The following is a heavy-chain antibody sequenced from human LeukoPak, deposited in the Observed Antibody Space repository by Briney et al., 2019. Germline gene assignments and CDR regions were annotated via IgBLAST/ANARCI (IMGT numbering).Heavy chain of an antibody. CDR1: GFTFSADA. CDR3: AKLPREYCSSTSCPNWFDT. CDR2: LSASGGTT. Sequence: PGGGLRVSCSAPGFTFSADAMTWVRQAPGEGREWVSALSASGGTTYYADSVKCRFTTSRDNSKNTLYLQTNSLRAEDTAIYYCAKLPREYCSSTSCPNWFDTWGLGTLVTVSS. J-gene: IGHJ5*02. D-gene: IGHD2-2*01. V-gene: IGHV3-23*01.